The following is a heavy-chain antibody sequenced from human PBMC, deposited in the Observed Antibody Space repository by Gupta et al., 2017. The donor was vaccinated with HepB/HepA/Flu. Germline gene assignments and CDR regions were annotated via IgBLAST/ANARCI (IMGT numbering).Heavy chain of an antibody. V-gene: IGHV3-66*01. CDR2: IYSGGST. J-gene: IGHJ6*02. CDR3: EGFWSGDYYYYGMDV. Sequence: EVQLVESGGGLVQPGGSLRLSCAASGFTVSSNYMSWVRQAPGKGLEWVSVIYSGGSTYYADSVKGRFTISRDNSKNTLYLQMNSLRAEDTAVYYCEGFWSGDYYYYGMDVWGQGTTVTVSS. CDR1: GFTVSSNY. D-gene: IGHD3-3*01.